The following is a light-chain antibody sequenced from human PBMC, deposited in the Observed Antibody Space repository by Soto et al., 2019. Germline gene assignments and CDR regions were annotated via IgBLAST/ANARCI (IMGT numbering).Light chain of an antibody. J-gene: IGKJ5*01. Sequence: EIVLTQSPATLSLSPGERATLSCRASQSINSYLAWYQQKPGQAPRLLIYDTSTRATGVPTRFSGSGSGTEFTLNISRLEPEDFAVYYCQQRRSWPPTITFGQGTRLEIK. CDR2: DTS. CDR3: QQRRSWPPTIT. CDR1: QSINSY. V-gene: IGKV3-11*01.